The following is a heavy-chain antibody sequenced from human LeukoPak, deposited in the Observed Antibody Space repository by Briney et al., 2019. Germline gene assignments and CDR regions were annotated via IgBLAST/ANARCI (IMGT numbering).Heavy chain of an antibody. Sequence: KASETLSLTCTVSGGSISSYYWSWIRQPPGKGLEWIGYSYYSGSTNYNPSLKSRITISVDTSKNQFSLKLSSVTAADTAVYYCATSTFDYWGQGTLVTVSS. CDR2: SYYSGST. D-gene: IGHD2-2*01. J-gene: IGHJ4*02. V-gene: IGHV4-59*01. CDR1: GGSISSYY. CDR3: ATSTFDY.